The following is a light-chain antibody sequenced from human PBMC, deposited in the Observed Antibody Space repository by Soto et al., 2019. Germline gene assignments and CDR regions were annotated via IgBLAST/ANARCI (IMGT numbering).Light chain of an antibody. Sequence: EIVMTQSPATMSVSTGERATLSCRASQSVSNNVAWYQQKPGQAPRLLIYYASTRATGIPARFSGSGSGTEFTLTISSLQSEDFALYSCQQYNNWPPITFGQGTRLEIK. CDR3: QQYNNWPPIT. V-gene: IGKV3-15*01. J-gene: IGKJ5*01. CDR1: QSVSNN. CDR2: YAS.